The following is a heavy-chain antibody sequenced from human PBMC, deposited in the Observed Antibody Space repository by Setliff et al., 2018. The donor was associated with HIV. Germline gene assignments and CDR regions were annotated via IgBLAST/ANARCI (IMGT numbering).Heavy chain of an antibody. CDR2: ISGYNGIT. CDR1: GYTFTSYG. V-gene: IGHV1-18*01. Sequence: GASVKVSFKASGYTFTSYGISWVRQAPGQGLEWMGWISGYNGITKYSQKLQGRVTMTTDTSTSTAYMGLRSLRSDDTAVYYCARIKARDDAFDIWGQGTMVTVSS. CDR3: ARIKARDDAFDI. J-gene: IGHJ3*02.